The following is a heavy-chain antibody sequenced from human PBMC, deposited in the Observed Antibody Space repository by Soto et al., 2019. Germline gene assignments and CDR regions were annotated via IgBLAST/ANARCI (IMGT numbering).Heavy chain of an antibody. D-gene: IGHD5-18*01. Sequence: QVQLVQSGAEVKKPGASVKVSCKASGYTFTSYGISWVRQAPGQGLEWMGWISAYNGNTNYAQKLQGRVTMTTDTSTSTAYMELRSLRSDDTAVYYCARDWIQLWFPRGLDSFDYWGQGTLVTVSS. J-gene: IGHJ4*02. V-gene: IGHV1-18*04. CDR2: ISAYNGNT. CDR3: ARDWIQLWFPRGLDSFDY. CDR1: GYTFTSYG.